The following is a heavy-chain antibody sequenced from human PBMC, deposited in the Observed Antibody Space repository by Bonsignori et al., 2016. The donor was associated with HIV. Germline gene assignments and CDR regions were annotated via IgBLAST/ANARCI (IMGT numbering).Heavy chain of an antibody. Sequence: GGSLRLSCATSGFTFSSHAVHWVRQCPGKGLEWLGVMSYEGGYKYYADSVKGRFTVSRDNSKNTVYLQMNSLRPDDTAVYYCARADSNLSIRPPFDYWGQGTLVTVSS. CDR3: ARADSNLSIRPPFDY. J-gene: IGHJ4*02. CDR2: MSYEGGYK. CDR1: GFTFSSHA. D-gene: IGHD1-14*01. V-gene: IGHV3-30-3*01.